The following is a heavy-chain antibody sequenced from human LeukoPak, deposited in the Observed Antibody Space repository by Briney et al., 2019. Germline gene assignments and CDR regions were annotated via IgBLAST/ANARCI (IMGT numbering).Heavy chain of an antibody. Sequence: TGGSLRLSCAASGFTFSSYAMSWVRQAPGKGLEWVANIKQDGSEQHYVDSVRGRFTISRDNAKNSLYLQMNSLRVEDTAVYYCARDGFVGAADYWGQGTLVTVSS. CDR2: IKQDGSEQ. D-gene: IGHD6-13*01. J-gene: IGHJ4*02. V-gene: IGHV3-7*01. CDR3: ARDGFVGAADY. CDR1: GFTFSSYA.